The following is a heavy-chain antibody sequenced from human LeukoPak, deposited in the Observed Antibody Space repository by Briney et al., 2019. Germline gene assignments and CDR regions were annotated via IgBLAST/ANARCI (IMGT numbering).Heavy chain of an antibody. CDR3: AGGSSGCYGAFDG. CDR1: GYTFTGYG. Sequence: ASVKVSCKASGYTFTGYGISWVRQAPGQGVEWMGWISAYNGNTNYAQKLQGRVTMTTETSTRPAYIEMRSLGPDDPAGFYCAGGSSGCYGAFDGWSQPTMVTPSS. D-gene: IGHD6-19*01. J-gene: IGHJ3*01. V-gene: IGHV1-18*01. CDR2: ISAYNGNT.